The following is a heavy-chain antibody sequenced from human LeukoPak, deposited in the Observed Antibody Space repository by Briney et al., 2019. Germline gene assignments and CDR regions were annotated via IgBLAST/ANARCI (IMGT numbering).Heavy chain of an antibody. V-gene: IGHV1-2*02. J-gene: IGHJ4*02. CDR3: ARDPTYYYDSSGPVWDFDY. D-gene: IGHD3-22*01. Sequence: ASVKVSCKASGYTFTGYYMHWVRQAPGQGLEWMGWINPNSGGTNYAQKFQGRVTMTRDTSISTAYMELSRLRSDDTAVYYCARDPTYYYDSSGPVWDFDYWGQRTLVTVSS. CDR2: INPNSGGT. CDR1: GYTFTGYY.